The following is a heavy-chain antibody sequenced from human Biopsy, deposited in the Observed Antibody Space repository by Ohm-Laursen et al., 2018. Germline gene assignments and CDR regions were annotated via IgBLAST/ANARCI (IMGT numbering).Heavy chain of an antibody. V-gene: IGHV4-4*07. CDR2: TYKGGNT. CDR3: ARDLPSSYYYAMDV. J-gene: IGHJ6*02. CDR1: GASITSYY. Sequence: SDTLSLTCTVSGASITSYYWSWIRQPAGKGLEWIGHTYKGGNTNHNPSLESRVSMSVDTSKNQLSLTLRPVTAADTAVYYCARDLPSSYYYAMDVWGQGTTVTVSS.